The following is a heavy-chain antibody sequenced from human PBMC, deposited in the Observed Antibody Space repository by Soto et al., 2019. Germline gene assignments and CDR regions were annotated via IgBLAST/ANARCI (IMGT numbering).Heavy chain of an antibody. D-gene: IGHD3-22*01. J-gene: IGHJ4*02. CDR2: IYHSGST. V-gene: IGHV4-30-2*01. CDR1: GGSISSSSYY. CDR3: ARVVRGGSGYYFGY. Sequence: PSETLSLTCTVSGGSISSSSYYWSWIRQPPGKGLEWIGYIYHSGSTYYNPSLKSRVTISVDRSKNQFSLKLSSVTAANTAVYYCARVVRGGSGYYFGYWGQGTLVTVSS.